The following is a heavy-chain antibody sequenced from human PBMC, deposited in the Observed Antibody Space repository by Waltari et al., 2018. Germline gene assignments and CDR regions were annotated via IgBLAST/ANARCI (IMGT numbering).Heavy chain of an antibody. J-gene: IGHJ5*02. CDR3: RASMGATTGWFDP. V-gene: IGHV1-2*02. CDR2: INPNSGGT. D-gene: IGHD1-26*01. CDR1: GYTFTGYY. Sequence: QVQLVQSGAEVKKPGASVKVSCTASGYTFTGYYMHWVRQAPGQGLEWMGWINPNSGGTNYAQKFQGRVTMTRDTSISTAYMELSRLRSDDTAVYYCRASMGATTGWFDPWGQGTLVTVSS.